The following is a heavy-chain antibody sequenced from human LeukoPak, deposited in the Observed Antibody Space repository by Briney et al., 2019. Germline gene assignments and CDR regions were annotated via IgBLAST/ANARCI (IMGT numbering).Heavy chain of an antibody. D-gene: IGHD2-15*01. J-gene: IGHJ4*02. CDR2: ISSSSSYI. CDR3: ARDCSGGSCQYYFDY. CDR1: GFTFSSYS. Sequence: GGSLRLSCAASGFTFSSYSMNWVRQAPGKGLEWVSSISSSSSYIYHADSVKGRFTISRDNAKNSLYLQMNSLRAEDTAVYYCARDCSGGSCQYYFDYWGQGTLVTVSS. V-gene: IGHV3-21*01.